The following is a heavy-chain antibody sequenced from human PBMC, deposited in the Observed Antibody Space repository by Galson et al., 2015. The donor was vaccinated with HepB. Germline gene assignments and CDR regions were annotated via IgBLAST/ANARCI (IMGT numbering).Heavy chain of an antibody. CDR2: IYSGGST. CDR3: ASTDRWFGELN. Sequence: SLRLSCAASGFTVSSNYMSWVRQAPGKGLEWVSVIYSGGSTYYADSVKGRFTISRDNSKNTLYLQMNSLRAEDTAVYYRASTDRWFGELNWGQGTLVTVSS. V-gene: IGHV3-66*01. J-gene: IGHJ4*02. CDR1: GFTVSSNY. D-gene: IGHD3-10*01.